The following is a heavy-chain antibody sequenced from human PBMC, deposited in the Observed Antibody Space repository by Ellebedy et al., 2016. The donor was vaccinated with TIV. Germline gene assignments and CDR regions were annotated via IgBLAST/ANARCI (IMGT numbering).Heavy chain of an antibody. V-gene: IGHV4-61*01. D-gene: IGHD3-3*02. J-gene: IGHJ4*02. Sequence: MPSETLSLTCTVSGVSVTSESYYWSWIRQPPGQGLAWLGYSYSTGTTTFIPSLGRRVTISLDTSTNQFSLRLSSVTTSDTAVYYCARVLLGPYYFDFWGQGTPVTVSS. CDR2: SYSTGTT. CDR3: ARVLLGPYYFDF. CDR1: GVSVTSESYY.